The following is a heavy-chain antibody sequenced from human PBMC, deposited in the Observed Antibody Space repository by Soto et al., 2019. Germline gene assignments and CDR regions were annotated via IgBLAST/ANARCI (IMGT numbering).Heavy chain of an antibody. D-gene: IGHD2-21*02. Sequence: QVQLVQSAGEVKKPGASANVSCQASGYIFRNYIIAWVRQAPGQGLEWMGWISPYNGNTNYARNFRGRVTLTTDTSTSAAYMELRDLGSDDAATYYCARYCAGNACYSRHYYAMDVWGQGTTVSVSS. J-gene: IGHJ6*02. CDR3: ARYCAGNACYSRHYYAMDV. CDR1: GYIFRNYI. CDR2: ISPYNGNT. V-gene: IGHV1-18*01.